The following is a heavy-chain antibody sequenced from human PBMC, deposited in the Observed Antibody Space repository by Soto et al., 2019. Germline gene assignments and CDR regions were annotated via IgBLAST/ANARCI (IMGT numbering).Heavy chain of an antibody. CDR1: GFTVSSNY. D-gene: IGHD2-15*01. CDR3: ARTCSGGTCSFDY. V-gene: IGHV3-66*01. J-gene: IGHJ4*02. CDR2: IYSGGST. Sequence: GGSLRLSCAASGFTVSSNYMSWVRQAPGKGLEWVSVIYSGGSTYYADSVKGRFTISRDNSENTLYLQMNSLRAEDTAVYYCARTCSGGTCSFDYWGQGTQVTSPQ.